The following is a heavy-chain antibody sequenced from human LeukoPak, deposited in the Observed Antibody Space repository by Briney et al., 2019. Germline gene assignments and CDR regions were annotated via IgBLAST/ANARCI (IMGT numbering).Heavy chain of an antibody. CDR2: SNHIGDT. CDR3: ARRANNGSPRI. J-gene: IGHJ4*02. V-gene: IGHV4-34*01. CDR1: GGSLSGYY. Sequence: SETLSLTCAVSGGSLSGYYWNWIRQPPGKGLEWIGESNHIGDTNYRASVKNRINTLVDTSKNQVTLSLTSVTAADTAVYYCARRANNGSPRIWGQGTRVTVSS. D-gene: IGHD1-26*01.